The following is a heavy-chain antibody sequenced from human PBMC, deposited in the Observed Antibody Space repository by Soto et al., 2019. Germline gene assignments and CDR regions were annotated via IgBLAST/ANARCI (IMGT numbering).Heavy chain of an antibody. D-gene: IGHD3-22*01. CDR1: GYTFTSYG. CDR2: IIPIFGTA. CDR3: ARVIVVHELDNWFDP. J-gene: IGHJ5*02. V-gene: IGHV1-69*13. Sequence: SVKVSCKASGYTFTSYGISWVRQAPGQGLEWMGGIIPIFGTANYAQKFQGRVTITADESTSTAYMELSSLRSEDTAVYYCARVIVVHELDNWFDPWGQGTLVTVSS.